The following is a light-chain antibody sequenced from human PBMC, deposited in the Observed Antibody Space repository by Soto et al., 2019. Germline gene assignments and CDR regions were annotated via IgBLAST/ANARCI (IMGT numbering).Light chain of an antibody. V-gene: IGKV1-5*03. CDR1: QSISSW. CDR3: QQYNDNWT. J-gene: IGKJ1*01. Sequence: DIQMTQSPSTLSASVGDRVTITCRASQSISSWLAWYQQKPGKAPKLLIYKASTVQSGAPSRFSGSGSGTEFSRAISSLQPDESATYYCQQYNDNWTFGPGTKVEIK. CDR2: KAS.